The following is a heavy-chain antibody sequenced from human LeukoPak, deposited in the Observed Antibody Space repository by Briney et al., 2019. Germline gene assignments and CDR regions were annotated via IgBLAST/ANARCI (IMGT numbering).Heavy chain of an antibody. V-gene: IGHV3-33*01. J-gene: IGHJ4*02. CDR3: ARDSGLEEATVVTSPARY. CDR2: IWYDGSNK. CDR1: GFTFSSYG. Sequence: GGSLRLSCAASGFTFSSYGMHWVRQAPGKGLEWVAVIWYDGSNKYYADSVKGRFTISRDNSKNTLYLQMNSLRAEDTAVYYCARDSGLEEATVVTSPARYWGQGTLVTVSS. D-gene: IGHD4-23*01.